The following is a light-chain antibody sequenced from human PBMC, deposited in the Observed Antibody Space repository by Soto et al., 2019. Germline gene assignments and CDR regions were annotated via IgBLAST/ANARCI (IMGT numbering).Light chain of an antibody. CDR3: AAWADSLNGRV. CDR2: YDN. V-gene: IGLV1-44*01. J-gene: IGLJ1*01. CDR1: NSNIGSNT. Sequence: QSVLTQPPLASGTHRQRGTLSFSGSNSNIGSNTVNWDQQLPGTAPKLLIYYDNLRPSGVPDRVTGSKSGTSASLAISGLHSDGEADYYCAAWADSLNGRVCGTGTQLTVL.